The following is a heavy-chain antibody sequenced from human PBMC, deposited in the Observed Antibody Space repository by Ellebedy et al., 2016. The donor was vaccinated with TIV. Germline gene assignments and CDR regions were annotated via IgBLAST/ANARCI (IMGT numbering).Heavy chain of an antibody. CDR2: MNPNSGNT. CDR3: ARDRFVMATEFDY. V-gene: IGHV1-8*01. Sequence: ASVKVSXXASGYTFASYDINWVRQATGQGLEWMGWMNPNSGNTGYAQKFQGRVTMTRNTSISTAYMELSSLRSDDTAVYYCARDRFVMATEFDYWGQGTLVTVSS. CDR1: GYTFASYD. D-gene: IGHD3-16*02. J-gene: IGHJ4*02.